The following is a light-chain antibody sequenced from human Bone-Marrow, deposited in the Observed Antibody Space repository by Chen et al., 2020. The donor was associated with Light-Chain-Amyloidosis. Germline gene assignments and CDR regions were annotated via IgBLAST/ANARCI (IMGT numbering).Light chain of an antibody. CDR3: RVWDRGRGRPV. Sequence: SYVLTQPPSVSVAPGQTATIACGGNNIGSTSMHWYQQTPGQAPLLVVYDESDRPSGIPERLAGANSGNTATLTISRGAAGDEASYYGRVWDRGRGRPVFGGGTKLTVL. V-gene: IGLV3-21*02. J-gene: IGLJ3*02. CDR2: DES. CDR1: NIGSTS.